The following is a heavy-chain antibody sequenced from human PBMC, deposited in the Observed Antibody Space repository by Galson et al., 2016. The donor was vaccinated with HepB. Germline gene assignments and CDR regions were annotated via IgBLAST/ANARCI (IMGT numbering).Heavy chain of an antibody. CDR3: ARPSSGIHNY. V-gene: IGHV3-53*01. D-gene: IGHD1-26*01. CDR1: GFTVSNNY. J-gene: IGHJ4*02. CDR2: IYSGGSR. Sequence: GSLRLSCAVSGFTVSNNYMAWVRQAPGKGLELVSLIYSGGSRYYADSVKGRFTISRDNSNNTLYLQMDSLRAADTAVYYCARPSSGIHNYWGQGTLVTVSS.